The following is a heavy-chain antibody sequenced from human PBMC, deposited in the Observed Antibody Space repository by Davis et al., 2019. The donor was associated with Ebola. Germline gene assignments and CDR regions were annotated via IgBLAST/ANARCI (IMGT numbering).Heavy chain of an antibody. V-gene: IGHV4-59*01. D-gene: IGHD6-13*01. CDR2: IYYSGST. CDR3: ARDPLKAAGDYYYYYGMDV. Sequence: MPSETLSLTCTVSGGSISSYYWSWIRQPPGKGLEWIGYIYYSGSTNYNPSLKSRVTISVDTSKNQFSLKLSSVTAADTAVYYCARDPLKAAGDYYYYYGMDVWGQGTTVTVSS. CDR1: GGSISSYY. J-gene: IGHJ6*02.